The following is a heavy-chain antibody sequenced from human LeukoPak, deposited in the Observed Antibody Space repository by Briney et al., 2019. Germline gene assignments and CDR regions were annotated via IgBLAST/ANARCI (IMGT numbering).Heavy chain of an antibody. J-gene: IGHJ3*02. V-gene: IGHV3-33*01. D-gene: IGHD6-6*01. CDR2: IWYDGSNK. CDR3: GRVGGRSKAAKGDAFDI. CDR1: GFTFSSYG. Sequence: GGSLRLSCAASGFTFSSYGMHWVRQAPGKGLEWVAVIWYDGSNKYYADSVKGRFTISRDNAQNSVFLQMNSLRAEDTAVYYCGRVGGRSKAAKGDAFDIWGQGTMVVVSS.